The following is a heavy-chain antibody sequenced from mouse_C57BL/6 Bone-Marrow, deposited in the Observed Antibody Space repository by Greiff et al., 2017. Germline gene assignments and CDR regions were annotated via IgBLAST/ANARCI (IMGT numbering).Heavy chain of an antibody. CDR2: IDPSDSYT. CDR1: GYTFTSYW. J-gene: IGHJ2*01. D-gene: IGHD2-3*01. Sequence: QVQLQQPGAELVMPGASVKLSCKASGYTFTSYWMHWVKQRPGPGLEWIGEIDPSDSYTNYTQKFKGKSTLTVDKSSSTAYMQLSSLTSEDSAVYYCARGLLRGAYYFDYWGQGTTLTVSS. V-gene: IGHV1-69*01. CDR3: ARGLLRGAYYFDY.